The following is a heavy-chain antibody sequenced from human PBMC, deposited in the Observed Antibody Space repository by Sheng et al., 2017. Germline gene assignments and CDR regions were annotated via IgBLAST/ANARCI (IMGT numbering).Heavy chain of an antibody. D-gene: IGHD4-17*01. CDR2: IYSGGST. CDR3: ARLFCDHGDYQGYYFDY. CDR1: GFTVSSKY. V-gene: IGHV3-53*02. Sequence: EVQLEETGGGLIQPGGSLTLSCAASGFTVSSKYMSWVRQAPGKGLEWVSGIYSGGSTHYSDSVKGRFTISRDSSRNTLHLQMNSLRAEDTAVYYCARLFCDHGDYQGYYFDYWAREP. J-gene: IGHJ4*02.